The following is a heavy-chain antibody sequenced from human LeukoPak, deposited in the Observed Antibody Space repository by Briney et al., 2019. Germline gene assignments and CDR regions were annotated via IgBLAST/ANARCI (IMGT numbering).Heavy chain of an antibody. Sequence: GRSLRLSCAASGFTFSSYAMSWVRQAPGKGLEWVSAISGSGGSTYYADSVKGRFTISRDNSKNTLYLQMNSLRAEDTAVYYCAKTMVRGVLYYFDYWGQGTLVTVSS. CDR2: ISGSGGST. CDR3: AKTMVRGVLYYFDY. V-gene: IGHV3-23*01. J-gene: IGHJ4*02. D-gene: IGHD3-10*01. CDR1: GFTFSSYA.